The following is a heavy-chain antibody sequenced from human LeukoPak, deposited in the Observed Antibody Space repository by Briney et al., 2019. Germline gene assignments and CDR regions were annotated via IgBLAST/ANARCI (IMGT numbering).Heavy chain of an antibody. CDR2: INANSGTT. V-gene: IGHV3-23*01. CDR3: AKPISGGLAVTADWFHP. CDR1: GFTFSTCA. J-gene: IGHJ5*01. Sequence: GGSLRISCAASGFTFSTCAMSWVRQPPGKGLEWVSTINANSGTTSYAASVRGRFSISRDNSKSTLYLQLSTLRADDTATYYCAKPISGGLAVTADWFHPWGQGTLVVVSS. D-gene: IGHD6-19*01.